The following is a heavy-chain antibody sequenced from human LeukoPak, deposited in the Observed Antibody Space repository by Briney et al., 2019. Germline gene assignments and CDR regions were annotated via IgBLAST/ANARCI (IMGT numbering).Heavy chain of an antibody. CDR2: ISDSGGST. J-gene: IGHJ4*02. V-gene: IGHV3-23*01. Sequence: PGGSLRLSCAASGFTFSSYAMSWVRQAPGKGLEWVSAISDSGGSTYYADSVKGRFTISRDNSKNTLFLHMNSLRAEDTAVYYCAKGEDTTPCGGVIVYWGQGPLVSVFS. CDR3: AKGEDTTPCGGVIVY. D-gene: IGHD3-16*02. CDR1: GFTFSSYA.